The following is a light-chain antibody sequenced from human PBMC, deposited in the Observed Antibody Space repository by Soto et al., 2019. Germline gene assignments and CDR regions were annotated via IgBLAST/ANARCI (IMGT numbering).Light chain of an antibody. J-gene: IGLJ1*01. Sequence: QSALTQPASVSGSPGQSITISCTGTSSDVGGYNYVSWYQQHPGKAPKLMIYEVSNRPSGVSNRFSGSKSGNTASLTISGLQAEDDADYYCSSYTISSTLVFGTGTKLTVL. CDR1: SSDVGGYNY. V-gene: IGLV2-14*01. CDR2: EVS. CDR3: SSYTISSTLV.